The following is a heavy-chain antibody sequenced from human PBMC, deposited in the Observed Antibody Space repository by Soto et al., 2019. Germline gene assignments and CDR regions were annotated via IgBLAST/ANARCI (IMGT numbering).Heavy chain of an antibody. J-gene: IGHJ4*02. CDR2: INYSGST. CDR3: AREVGVWTFDY. D-gene: IGHD1-1*01. V-gene: IGHV4-31*03. Sequence: QVQLQESGPGLMKPSQTLSLTCTVSGGSLSSGGYYWSCVRQHPGKGLEWIGYINYSGSTYYNLSLKSRVTISLYTSEKLFSLKLSSVTAADTGVYYCAREVGVWTFDYWGQGTLVTVSS. CDR1: GGSLSSGGYY.